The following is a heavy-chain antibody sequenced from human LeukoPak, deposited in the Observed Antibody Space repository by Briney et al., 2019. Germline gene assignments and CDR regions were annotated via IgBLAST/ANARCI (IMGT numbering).Heavy chain of an antibody. J-gene: IGHJ4*02. CDR2: IYSGGST. CDR1: GFTVSSNY. Sequence: GGSLRLSCAASGFTVSSNYMSWVRQAPGKGLEWVSVIYSGGSTYYADSVKGRFTISRDNSKNTLYLQMNSLRAEDTAVYYCXXDTAVAGTEFDYWGQGTLVTVSS. D-gene: IGHD6-19*01. CDR3: XXDTAVAGTEFDY. V-gene: IGHV3-53*01.